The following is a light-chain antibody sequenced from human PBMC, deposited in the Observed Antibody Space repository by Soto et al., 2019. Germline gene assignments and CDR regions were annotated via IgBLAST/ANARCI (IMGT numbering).Light chain of an antibody. Sequence: QSALTQPASVSGSPGQSITISCTGSSSDVGSYTLVSWYQQHSGKVPKLMIYEVSKRPSGVSVRFSGSRSGNTASLTISGLQAEDEADYFCWSYAGSFTYVFGTGTKLTVL. CDR3: WSYAGSFTYV. CDR2: EVS. CDR1: SSDVGSYTL. J-gene: IGLJ1*01. V-gene: IGLV2-23*02.